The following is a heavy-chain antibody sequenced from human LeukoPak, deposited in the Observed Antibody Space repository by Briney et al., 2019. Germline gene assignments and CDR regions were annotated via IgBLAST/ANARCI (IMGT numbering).Heavy chain of an antibody. Sequence: GGSLRLSCVASGFTFSSYWMHWVRQAPGKGLVWVSRIESDGSSTSYADSVKGRFTISRDIAKNTLSLQMSSLRAEDTAVYYCARGFGSGSSLPFDYWGQGTLVTVSS. V-gene: IGHV3-74*01. CDR3: ARGFGSGSSLPFDY. J-gene: IGHJ4*02. D-gene: IGHD3-10*01. CDR1: GFTFSSYW. CDR2: IESDGSST.